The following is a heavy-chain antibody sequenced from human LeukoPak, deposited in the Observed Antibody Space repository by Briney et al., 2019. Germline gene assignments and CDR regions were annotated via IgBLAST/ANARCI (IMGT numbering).Heavy chain of an antibody. CDR1: GGSISSSSYY. CDR3: ARPGLYSSSWYVNY. Sequence: SETLSLTCTVSGGSISSSSYYWGWIRQPPGKGLEWIGSIYYSGSTYYNPSLKSRVTISVDTSKNQFSLKLSSVTAADTAVYYCARPGLYSSSWYVNYWGQGTLVTVSS. V-gene: IGHV4-39*07. CDR2: IYYSGST. J-gene: IGHJ4*02. D-gene: IGHD6-13*01.